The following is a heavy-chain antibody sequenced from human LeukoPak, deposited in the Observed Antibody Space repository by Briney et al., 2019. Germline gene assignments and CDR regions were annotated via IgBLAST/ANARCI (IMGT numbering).Heavy chain of an antibody. CDR1: GFTFSSYG. Sequence: PGGSLRLSCAASGFTFSSYGMHWVRQAPGKGLEWVAFIRYDGSNKYYADSVKGRFTISRDNSKNTLYLQMNSLRAEDTAVYYCAKTAALYYFDYWGQGTLVTVSS. CDR3: AKTAALYYFDY. CDR2: IRYDGSNK. J-gene: IGHJ4*02. D-gene: IGHD2-2*01. V-gene: IGHV3-30*02.